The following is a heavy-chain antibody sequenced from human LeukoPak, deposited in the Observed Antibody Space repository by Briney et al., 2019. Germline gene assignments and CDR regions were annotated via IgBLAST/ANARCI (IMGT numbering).Heavy chain of an antibody. D-gene: IGHD4-11*01. CDR3: ARQGVTVTTWFDP. Sequence: GESLKISCKGSGYIFNDYWIGWVRQMPGEGLEWMGLIYPPDSDTKYSPSFQGQVTISADKSINTAYLQWSSLKASDTAMYYCARQGVTVTTWFDPWGQGTLVTVSS. J-gene: IGHJ5*02. CDR2: IYPPDSDT. V-gene: IGHV5-51*01. CDR1: GYIFNDYW.